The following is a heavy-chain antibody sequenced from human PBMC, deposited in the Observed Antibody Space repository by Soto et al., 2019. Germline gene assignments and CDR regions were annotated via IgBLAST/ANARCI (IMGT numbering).Heavy chain of an antibody. Sequence: PSETLSLTCTVSGGSISSSSYYWGWIRHPPGKGLEWIGSIYYSGSTYYNPSLKSRVTISVDTSKNQFSLKLSSVTAADTAVYYCARPYTYYYGSGVGYDAFDIWGQGTMVTVSS. CDR2: IYYSGST. J-gene: IGHJ3*02. CDR1: GGSISSSSYY. V-gene: IGHV4-39*01. D-gene: IGHD3-10*01. CDR3: ARPYTYYYGSGVGYDAFDI.